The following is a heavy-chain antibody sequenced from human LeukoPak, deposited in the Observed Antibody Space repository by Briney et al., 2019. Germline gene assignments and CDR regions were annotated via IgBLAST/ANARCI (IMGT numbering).Heavy chain of an antibody. CDR3: ASVRGASNYFDY. Sequence: GGSLRLSCAASGFTFSSYGMHWVRQAPGKGLEWVAVIWYDGSNKYYADSVKGRFTISRDNSKNTLYLQMNSLRAEDTAVYYCASVRGASNYFDYWGQGTRVTVSS. V-gene: IGHV3-33*01. CDR2: IWYDGSNK. D-gene: IGHD3-10*01. CDR1: GFTFSSYG. J-gene: IGHJ4*02.